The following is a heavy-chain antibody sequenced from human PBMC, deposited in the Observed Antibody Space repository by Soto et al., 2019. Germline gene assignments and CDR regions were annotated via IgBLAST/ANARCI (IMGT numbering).Heavy chain of an antibody. CDR2: ISAYNGNT. CDR3: ADSSSTMIQEVFDI. D-gene: IGHD3-22*01. CDR1: GYTFTSYG. J-gene: IGHJ3*02. V-gene: IGHV1-18*01. Sequence: ASVKFSCTSSGYTFTSYGISWVRQAPGQGLEWMGWISAYNGNTNYAQKLQGRVTMTTDTSTSTAYMELRSLRSDDTAVYYCADSSSTMIQEVFDIWGNGTMDTVAS.